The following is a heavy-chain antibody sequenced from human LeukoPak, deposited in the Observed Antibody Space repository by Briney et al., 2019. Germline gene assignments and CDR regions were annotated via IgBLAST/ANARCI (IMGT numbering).Heavy chain of an antibody. Sequence: GGSLRLSCAASGFTFSSYSMTWVRQAPGKGLEWVSSISSSSSYIYYADSMKGRFTISRDNAKNSLYLQMTSLRAEDTAVYYCARGRRVSMATKGGDYWGQGTLVTVSS. J-gene: IGHJ4*02. CDR3: ARGRRVSMATKGGDY. CDR2: ISSSSSYI. V-gene: IGHV3-21*01. D-gene: IGHD5-24*01. CDR1: GFTFSSYS.